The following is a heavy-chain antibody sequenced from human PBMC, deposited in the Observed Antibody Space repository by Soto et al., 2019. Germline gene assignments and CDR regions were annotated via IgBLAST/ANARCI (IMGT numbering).Heavy chain of an antibody. V-gene: IGHV3-30-3*01. CDR2: ISYDGSNK. J-gene: IGHJ6*02. D-gene: IGHD3-3*01. CDR1: GFTFSSYA. Sequence: GSLRLSCAASGFTFSSYAMHWVRQAPGKGLEWVAVISYDGSNKYYADSVKGRFTISRDNSKNTLYLQMNSLRAEDTAVYYCARDPYYDFWSGYYPYYYYGMDVWGQGTTVTVSS. CDR3: ARDPYYDFWSGYYPYYYYGMDV.